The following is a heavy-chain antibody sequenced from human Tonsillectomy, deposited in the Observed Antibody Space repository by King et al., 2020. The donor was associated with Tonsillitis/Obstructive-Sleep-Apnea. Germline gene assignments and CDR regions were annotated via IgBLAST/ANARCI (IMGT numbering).Heavy chain of an antibody. CDR1: GFTFSSYE. CDR2: ISSSGRTI. V-gene: IGHV3-48*03. D-gene: IGHD1-26*01. CDR3: ARLASGSYNFDY. J-gene: IGHJ4*02. Sequence: VQLVESGGGLVQPGGSLRLSCAASGFTFSSYEMNWVRQAPGKGLEWVSYISSSGRTIFYADSVKGRFTIARDNARNSLYLQMNSLRAEDTAVYYCARLASGSYNFDYWGQGTLVTVSS.